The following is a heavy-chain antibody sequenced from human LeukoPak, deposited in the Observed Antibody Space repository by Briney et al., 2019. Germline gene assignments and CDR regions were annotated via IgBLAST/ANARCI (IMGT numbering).Heavy chain of an antibody. V-gene: IGHV3-11*01. CDR3: ARDSRVGDVLLWLGEFRFDY. CDR1: GFTFSDYY. D-gene: IGHD3-10*01. CDR2: ISSSGSTI. J-gene: IGHJ4*02. Sequence: GGSLRLSCAASGFTFSDYYMSWIRQAPGKGLEWVSYISSSGSTIYYADSVKGRFTISRDNAKNSLYLQMNSLRAEDTAVYYCARDSRVGDVLLWLGEFRFDYWGQGTLVTVSS.